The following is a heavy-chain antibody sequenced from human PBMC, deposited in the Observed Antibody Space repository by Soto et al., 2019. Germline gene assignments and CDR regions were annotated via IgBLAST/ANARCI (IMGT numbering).Heavy chain of an antibody. D-gene: IGHD2-2*01. Sequence: VQLVESGGGVVQPGRSLRLSCAASGFTFSSYAMHWVRQAPGKGLEWVAVISYDGSKKYYADSVKGRFTISRDKSKNMLYLQMDGLTAKDTAVDYCAGEGGLWQELQCFDYWGQGTLVTVSS. CDR2: ISYDGSKK. V-gene: IGHV3-30-3*01. J-gene: IGHJ4*02. CDR1: GFTFSSYA. CDR3: AGEGGLWQELQCFDY.